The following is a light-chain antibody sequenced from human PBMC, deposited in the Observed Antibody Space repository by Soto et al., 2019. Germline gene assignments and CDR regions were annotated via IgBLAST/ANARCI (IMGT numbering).Light chain of an antibody. Sequence: QSVLTQPPSASGTPGQRVTISCSGSDSNIGSRPVNWYQQLPGTAPKLLIQANNQRPSGVPDRFSGSKSGTSASLAISGLQSEDEADYYCPAWDVRLNGRVFGGGTQLTVL. CDR2: ANN. V-gene: IGLV1-44*01. CDR1: DSNIGSRP. CDR3: PAWDVRLNGRV. J-gene: IGLJ3*02.